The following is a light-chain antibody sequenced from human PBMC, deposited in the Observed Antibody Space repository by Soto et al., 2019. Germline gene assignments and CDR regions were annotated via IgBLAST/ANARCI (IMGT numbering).Light chain of an antibody. CDR2: DIR. V-gene: IGLV2-14*03. Sequence: QSVLTQPASVSGSPGQSITISCTGTSSDVGGYKYVSWYQQHPGKAPKLMIYDIRNRPSGVSNRFSGSKSGNTASLTISGLQAEDEADYYCSSYTSSSTRVFGTGTKLT. CDR3: SSYTSSSTRV. CDR1: SSDVGGYKY. J-gene: IGLJ1*01.